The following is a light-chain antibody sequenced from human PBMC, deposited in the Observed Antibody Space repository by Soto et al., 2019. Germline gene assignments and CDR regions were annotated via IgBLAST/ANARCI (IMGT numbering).Light chain of an antibody. CDR2: DVS. CDR3: SSYTSSSTLV. V-gene: IGLV2-14*01. J-gene: IGLJ2*01. CDR1: SSDVGGYNY. Sequence: QSALTQPASVSGSPGQSITISCTGTSSDVGGYNYVSWYQRHPGKAPKLMIYDVSNRPSGVSNRFSGSKSGNTASLTISGLQAEDEAEYYCSSYTSSSTLVFGGGTQLTVL.